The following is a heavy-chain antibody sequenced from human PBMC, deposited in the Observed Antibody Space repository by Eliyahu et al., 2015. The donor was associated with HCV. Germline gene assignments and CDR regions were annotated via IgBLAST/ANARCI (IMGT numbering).Heavy chain of an antibody. D-gene: IGHD1-26*01. J-gene: IGHJ4*02. CDR2: ISYDGSNK. Sequence: QVQLVESGGGVVQPGRSLRLSCAASGFTFXXXAMHWVRQAPGKGLEWVAVISYDGSNKYYADSVKGRFTISRDNSKNTLYLQMNSLRAEDTAVYYCARDEGDLVGAPKGIDYWGQGTLVTVSS. CDR3: ARDEGDLVGAPKGIDY. CDR1: GFTFXXXA. V-gene: IGHV3-30-3*01.